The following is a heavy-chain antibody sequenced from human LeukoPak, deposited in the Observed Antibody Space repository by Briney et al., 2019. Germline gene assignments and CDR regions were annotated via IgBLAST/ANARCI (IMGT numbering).Heavy chain of an antibody. Sequence: GGSLRLSCAASGFTFSSYSMNWVRQAPGKGLEWVSYISSSSSTIYYADSVKGRFTISRDNAKNSLYLQMNSLRAEDTAVYYCARAGFYGSSGYYPLDEYWGRGTLVNV. CDR1: GFTFSSYS. CDR3: ARAGFYGSSGYYPLDEY. V-gene: IGHV3-48*01. J-gene: IGHJ4*02. CDR2: ISSSSSTI. D-gene: IGHD3-22*01.